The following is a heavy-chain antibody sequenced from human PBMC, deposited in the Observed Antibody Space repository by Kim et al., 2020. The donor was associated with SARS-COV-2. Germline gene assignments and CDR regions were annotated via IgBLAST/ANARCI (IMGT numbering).Heavy chain of an antibody. CDR1: GGSISSNY. Sequence: SETLSLTCSVSGGSISSNYWSWIRQPPGKGLEWIGYIDYSGSTDYNPSLKSRVTISIDTSKNQFSLKLSSVTAADTAVYYCARDYRSSGKGGIVDYYNGMDVWGQGTTVTVSS. J-gene: IGHJ6*02. D-gene: IGHD6-6*01. CDR3: ARDYRSSGKGGIVDYYNGMDV. V-gene: IGHV4-59*01. CDR2: IDYSGST.